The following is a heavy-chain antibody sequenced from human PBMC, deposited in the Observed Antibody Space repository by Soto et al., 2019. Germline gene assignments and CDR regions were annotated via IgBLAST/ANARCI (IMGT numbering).Heavy chain of an antibody. J-gene: IGHJ6*02. Sequence: ASVKVSCKASGYTLTSYYLHWVRQAPGQGPEWMGIINPSGGITNDAQKFQDRVTMTSDTSTSTVYMELSSLRSEDAAVYYCARGISTTRYYYYYGMDVWGQGTTVTVSS. CDR3: ARGISTTRYYYYYGMDV. D-gene: IGHD2-2*01. CDR2: INPSGGIT. CDR1: GYTLTSYY. V-gene: IGHV1-46*01.